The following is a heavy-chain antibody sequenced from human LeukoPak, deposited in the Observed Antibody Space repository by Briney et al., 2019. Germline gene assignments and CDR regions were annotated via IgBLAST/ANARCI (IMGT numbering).Heavy chain of an antibody. Sequence: ASVKVSCKASGGTFSSYATSWVRQAPGQGLEWMGGIIPIFGTANYAQKFQGRVTITADESTSTAYMELSSLRSEDTAVYYCARDGFPHYYDSSGYYLDYWGQGTLVTVSS. D-gene: IGHD3-22*01. J-gene: IGHJ4*02. V-gene: IGHV1-69*13. CDR3: ARDGFPHYYDSSGYYLDY. CDR2: IIPIFGTA. CDR1: GGTFSSYA.